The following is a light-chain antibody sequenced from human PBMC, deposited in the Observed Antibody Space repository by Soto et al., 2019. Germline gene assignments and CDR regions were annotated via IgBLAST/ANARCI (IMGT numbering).Light chain of an antibody. CDR1: SSTVGGFNV. Sequence: QSALTQPASVSGSPGQSITISCTGTSSTVGGFNVVSWYQQHPGKAPKVIIYEGIKRPSGVSNRFSGSNSGSTASLTISGLHAEDEADYYCCSYVGATTYVFGTGTKGTVL. V-gene: IGLV2-23*01. CDR2: EGI. CDR3: CSYVGATTYV. J-gene: IGLJ1*01.